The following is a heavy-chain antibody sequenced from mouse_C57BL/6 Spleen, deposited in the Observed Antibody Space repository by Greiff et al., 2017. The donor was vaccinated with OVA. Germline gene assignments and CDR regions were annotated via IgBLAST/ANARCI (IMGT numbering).Heavy chain of an antibody. D-gene: IGHD1-1*01. V-gene: IGHV14-2*01. J-gene: IGHJ2*01. CDR1: GFNIKDYY. CDR2: IDPEDGET. Sequence: VQLQQSGAELVKPGASVKLSCTASGFNIKDYYMHWVKQRTEQGLEWIGRIDPEDGETKSAPKFQGKATITADTSSNTAYLQLSSLPSEDTAVYYCASVYYGSSYLGYWGQGTTLTVSS. CDR3: ASVYYGSSYLGY.